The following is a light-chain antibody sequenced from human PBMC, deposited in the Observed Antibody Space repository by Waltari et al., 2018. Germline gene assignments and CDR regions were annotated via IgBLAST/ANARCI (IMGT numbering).Light chain of an antibody. CDR1: SADVGVYNL. J-gene: IGLJ2*01. CDR2: EVN. Sequence: QSALTQPASVSGSPGQSITITCTGSSADVGVYNLVSWYQHHPGQAPSLLIYEVNERPSGIPSRFSGSKSGNTASLTISGLQIEDEADYYCCSYGGVNTLGVLFGGGSKLTV. CDR3: CSYGGVNTLGVL. V-gene: IGLV2-23*02.